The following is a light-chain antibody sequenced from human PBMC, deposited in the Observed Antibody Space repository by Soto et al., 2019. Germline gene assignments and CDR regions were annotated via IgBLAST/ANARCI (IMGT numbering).Light chain of an antibody. CDR1: QSVSSN. J-gene: IGKJ5*01. V-gene: IGKV3-20*01. CDR3: QQYGSSPWT. CDR2: GAS. Sequence: EIVLTQSPGTLSLSPGERATLSCRASQSVSSNLAWYQQKPGQAPRLLIYGASSRATGIPDRFSGSGSGTDFTLTISRLEPEDFAVYYCQQYGSSPWTFGQGTRLEIK.